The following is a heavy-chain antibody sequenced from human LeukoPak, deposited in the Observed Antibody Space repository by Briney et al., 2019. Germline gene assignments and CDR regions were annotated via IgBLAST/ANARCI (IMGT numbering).Heavy chain of an antibody. CDR1: GFTFSSYA. V-gene: IGHV3-23*01. J-gene: IGHJ6*02. CDR2: ISGSGGST. D-gene: IGHD2-15*01. Sequence: GGSLRLSCAASGFTFSSYAMSWVRQAPGKGLEWVSAISGSGGSTYYADSVKGRFTNSRDNSKNTLYLQMNSLRAEDTAVYYCAKGGSYYYYYGMDVWGQGTTVTVSS. CDR3: AKGGSYYYYYGMDV.